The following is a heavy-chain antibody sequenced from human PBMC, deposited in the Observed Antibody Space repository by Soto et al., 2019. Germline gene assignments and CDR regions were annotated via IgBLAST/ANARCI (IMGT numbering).Heavy chain of an antibody. Sequence: QVQLVQSGAEVKKPGSSVKVSCKASGGIFSNFAFNWMRQAPGQGLEWMGGIIPTLGTPHYAQKFLGRVTITADESTRTVYMEMSSLTVEDTDVYYCARVGLGAYDYWGQGTLVIVSS. CDR3: ARVGLGAYDY. J-gene: IGHJ4*02. V-gene: IGHV1-69*01. CDR1: GGIFSNFA. CDR2: IIPTLGTP. D-gene: IGHD6-19*01.